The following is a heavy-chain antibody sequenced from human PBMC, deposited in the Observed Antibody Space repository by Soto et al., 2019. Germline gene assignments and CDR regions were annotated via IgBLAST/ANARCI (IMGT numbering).Heavy chain of an antibody. CDR2: ISGSGGST. CDR1: GFTFSSYA. D-gene: IGHD3-10*01. CDR3: ARESVGFGEFNWFDP. V-gene: IGHV3-23*01. J-gene: IGHJ5*02. Sequence: PGGSLRLSCAASGFTFSSYAMSWVRQAPGKGLEWASAISGSGGSTYYADSVKGRFTISRDNAKNTLYLQMNSLRAEDTAVYYCARESVGFGEFNWFDPWGQGTLVTVSS.